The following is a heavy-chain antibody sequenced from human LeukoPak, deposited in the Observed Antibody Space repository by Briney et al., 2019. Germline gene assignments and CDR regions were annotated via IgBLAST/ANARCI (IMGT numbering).Heavy chain of an antibody. D-gene: IGHD3-22*01. CDR2: IYYSGST. CDR3: ASEGYYYDSSGLMDY. Sequence: SEILSLTCTVSGGSISSSSYYWGWIRQPPGKGLEWIGSIYYSGSTYYNPSLKSRVTISVDTSKNQFSLKLSSVTAADTAVYYCASEGYYYDSSGLMDYWGQGTLVTVSS. J-gene: IGHJ4*02. CDR1: GGSISSSSYY. V-gene: IGHV4-39*07.